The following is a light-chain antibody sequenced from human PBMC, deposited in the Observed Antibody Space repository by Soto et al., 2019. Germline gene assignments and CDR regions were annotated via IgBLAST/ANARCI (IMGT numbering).Light chain of an antibody. CDR1: SSNIGSNI. J-gene: IGLJ2*01. V-gene: IGLV1-44*01. CDR2: SNN. CDR3: AAWDGSLNGDV. Sequence: QSVLTQPPSASGTPGQRVTISCSGSSSNIGSNIVNWYQQVPGTDPTLLIYSNNQRPSGGPDRFSGAKYGTSASLAISGLQSDDEADYYCAAWDGSLNGDVFGGGTKLTVL.